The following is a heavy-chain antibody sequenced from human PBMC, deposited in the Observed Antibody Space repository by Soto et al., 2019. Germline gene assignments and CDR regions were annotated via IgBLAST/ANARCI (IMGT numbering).Heavy chain of an antibody. J-gene: IGHJ4*02. D-gene: IGHD4-17*01. CDR1: GVSISSYY. Sequence: SETLSLTCAVSGVSISSYYWSWIRQPPGKGLEWIGYIYYSESTNYNPSLKSRVTMSVDTSKNQFSLILSSVTAADTAVYYCARYTYGDDFDYWGQGTLVTVSS. V-gene: IGHV4-59*08. CDR2: IYYSEST. CDR3: ARYTYGDDFDY.